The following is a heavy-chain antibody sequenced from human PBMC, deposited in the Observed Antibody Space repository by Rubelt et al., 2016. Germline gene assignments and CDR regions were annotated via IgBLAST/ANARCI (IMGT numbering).Heavy chain of an antibody. CDR2: IIPILGIA. CDR3: ARRTTVAGLDY. J-gene: IGHJ4*02. CDR1: GGTFSSYA. Sequence: QVQLVQSGAEVKKPGSSVKVSCKASGGTFSSYAISWVRQAPGQGLEWMGRIIPILGIANYAQKFQGRVTITADKSTSTAYMELSRLRSDDTAVYYCARRTTVAGLDYWGQGTLVTVSS. D-gene: IGHD6-19*01. V-gene: IGHV1-69*04.